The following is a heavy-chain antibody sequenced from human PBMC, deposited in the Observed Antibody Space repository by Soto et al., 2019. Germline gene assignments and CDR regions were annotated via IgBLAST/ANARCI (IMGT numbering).Heavy chain of an antibody. CDR1: GFTFSSYG. CDR2: IWYDGSNK. D-gene: IGHD6-19*01. CDR3: ARDGIAVAASPALDY. V-gene: IGHV3-33*01. J-gene: IGHJ4*02. Sequence: QVQLGESGGGVVQPGRSLRLSCAAYGFTFSSYGMHWVRQAPGKGLEWVAVIWYDGSNKYYADSVKGRFTISRDNSKNTLYLQMNSLRAEDTAVYYCARDGIAVAASPALDYWGQGTLVTVSS.